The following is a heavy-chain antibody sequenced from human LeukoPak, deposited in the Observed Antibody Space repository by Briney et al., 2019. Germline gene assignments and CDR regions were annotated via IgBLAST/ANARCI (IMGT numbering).Heavy chain of an antibody. CDR1: RFTVSSNY. D-gene: IGHD5-24*01. CDR3: ARMFGYGYNWYFDL. Sequence: PGGSLRLSCAASRFTVSSNYMGCGPQAPRKGLERGSVIYSGGSTYYADSVKGRFTISRDNSKNTLYLQMNSLRAEDTAVYYCARMFGYGYNWYFDLWGRGTLVTVSS. CDR2: IYSGGST. J-gene: IGHJ2*01. V-gene: IGHV3-53*01.